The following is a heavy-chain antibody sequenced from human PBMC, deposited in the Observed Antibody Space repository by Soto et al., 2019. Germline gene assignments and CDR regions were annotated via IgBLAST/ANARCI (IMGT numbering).Heavy chain of an antibody. J-gene: IGHJ4*02. CDR1: GFTFSRDW. Sequence: EVQLVESGGGLVQPAGSLRLSCAASGFTFSRDWMHWVRQSPGKGLVWVSRIKGDGTITNYADSVKGRFTTSRDNAKNTVYLQLNSLTAEDTAVYYCARGGLGNYYNDYWGQGTLVTVSS. V-gene: IGHV3-74*01. D-gene: IGHD3-10*01. CDR2: IKGDGTIT. CDR3: ARGGLGNYYNDY.